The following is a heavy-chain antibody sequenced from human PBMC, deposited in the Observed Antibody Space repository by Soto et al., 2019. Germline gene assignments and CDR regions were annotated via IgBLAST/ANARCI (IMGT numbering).Heavy chain of an antibody. D-gene: IGHD6-6*01. CDR1: GFTFSSYA. Sequence: GGSLRLSCAASGFTFSSYAMSWVRQAPGKGLEWVSAISGSGGSTYYADSVKGRFTISRDNSKNTLYLQMNSLRAEDTAVYYCAKDLYWSSSSRGPVDYWGQGTLVTVSS. V-gene: IGHV3-23*01. CDR2: ISGSGGST. J-gene: IGHJ4*02. CDR3: AKDLYWSSSSRGPVDY.